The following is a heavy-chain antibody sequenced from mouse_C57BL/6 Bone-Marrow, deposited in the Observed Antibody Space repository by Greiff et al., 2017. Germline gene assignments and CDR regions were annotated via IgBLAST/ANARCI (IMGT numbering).Heavy chain of an antibody. CDR1: GYTFTDYY. Sequence: QVQLQQSGAELVRPGASVKLSCKASGYTFTDYYINWVKQRPGQGLEWIARLYPGSGNTYYNEKFKGKATLTAEKSSSTAYMQLSSLTSEDSAVYFCARRRDYYGHYFDYWGQGTTLTVSS. D-gene: IGHD1-2*01. CDR3: ARRRDYYGHYFDY. V-gene: IGHV1-76*01. J-gene: IGHJ2*01. CDR2: LYPGSGNT.